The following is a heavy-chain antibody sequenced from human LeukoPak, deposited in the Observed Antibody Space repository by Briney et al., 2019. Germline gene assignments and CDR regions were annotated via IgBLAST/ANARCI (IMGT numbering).Heavy chain of an antibody. J-gene: IGHJ6*03. CDR1: GYTFTSYY. Sequence: ASVKVSCKASGYTFTSYYMHWVRQAPGQGLEWMGIINPSGGSTSYAQKFQGRVTITRNTSISTAYMELSSLRSEDTAVYYCARGFYGSGSYRYYYYYYYYMDVWGKGTTVTVSS. CDR3: ARGFYGSGSYRYYYYYYYYMDV. V-gene: IGHV1-46*01. D-gene: IGHD3-10*01. CDR2: INPSGGST.